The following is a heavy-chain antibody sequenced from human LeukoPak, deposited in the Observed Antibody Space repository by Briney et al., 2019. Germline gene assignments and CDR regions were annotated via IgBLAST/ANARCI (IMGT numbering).Heavy chain of an antibody. CDR2: IRYDGRNK. D-gene: IGHD4-17*01. CDR1: GFIFSSYG. Sequence: GGSLRLSCAASGFIFSSYGMSWVRQAPGKGLEWVAFIRYDGRNKYYADSVKGRFTISRDNSKNTLCLQMNSLRAEDTAVYYCAKEIWPTVTTPGHTHFDYWGQGTLVTVSS. CDR3: AKEIWPTVTTPGHTHFDY. V-gene: IGHV3-30*02. J-gene: IGHJ4*02.